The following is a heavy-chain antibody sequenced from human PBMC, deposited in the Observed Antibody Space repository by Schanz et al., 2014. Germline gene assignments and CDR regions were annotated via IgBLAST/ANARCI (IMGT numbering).Heavy chain of an antibody. CDR1: GFTFSSYA. V-gene: IGHV3-23*01. D-gene: IGHD1-1*01. CDR2: IGTSGGT. CDR3: ARGRVLES. J-gene: IGHJ5*02. Sequence: EVQLLESGGGLVQPGGSLRLSCAASGFTFSSYAMSWVRQAPGKGLEWVSTIGTSGGTNYAESVKGRFTISRDNAKNSLFLQMNSLRPEDTAVYYCARGRVLESWGQGTLVTVSS.